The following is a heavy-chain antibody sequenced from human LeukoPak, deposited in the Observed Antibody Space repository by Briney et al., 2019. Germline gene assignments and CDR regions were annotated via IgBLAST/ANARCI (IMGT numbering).Heavy chain of an antibody. CDR1: GGSISSSSYY. CDR2: IYYSGST. J-gene: IGHJ4*02. V-gene: IGHV4-39*07. D-gene: IGHD2-15*01. CDR3: ARRPILRSLRKSTPFRY. Sequence: SETLSLTCTVSGGSISSSSYYWGWIRQPPGKGLEWIGSIYYSGSTYYNPSLKSRVTISVDTSKNQFSLKLSSVTAADTAVYYCARRPILRSLRKSTPFRYWGQGTLVTVSS.